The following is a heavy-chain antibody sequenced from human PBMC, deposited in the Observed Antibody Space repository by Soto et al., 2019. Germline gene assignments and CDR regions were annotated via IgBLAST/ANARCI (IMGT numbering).Heavy chain of an antibody. D-gene: IGHD6-13*01. V-gene: IGHV1-69*12. CDR2: IIPIFGTA. CDR3: ATSNPGYSSNPIINEFDY. CDR1: GGTFSSYA. Sequence: QVQLVQSGAEVKKPGSSVKVSCKASGGTFSSYAISWVRQAPGQGLEWMGGIIPIFGTANYAQKFQGRVTITADESTSTAYMELSSLRSEDTAVYYCATSNPGYSSNPIINEFDYWGQGTLVTVSS. J-gene: IGHJ4*02.